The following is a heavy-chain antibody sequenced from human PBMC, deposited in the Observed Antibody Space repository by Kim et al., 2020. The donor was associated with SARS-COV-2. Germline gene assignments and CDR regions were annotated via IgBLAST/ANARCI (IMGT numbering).Heavy chain of an antibody. J-gene: IGHJ4*02. Sequence: YYADSVKGRFTISRDNAKNSLYLQMNSLRDEDTAVYYCARDLTGETTIYNWGQGTLGTVSS. CDR3: ARDLTGETTIYN. D-gene: IGHD7-27*01. V-gene: IGHV3-48*02.